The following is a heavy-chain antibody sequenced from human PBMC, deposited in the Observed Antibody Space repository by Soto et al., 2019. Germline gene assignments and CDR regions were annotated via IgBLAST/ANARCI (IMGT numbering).Heavy chain of an antibody. CDR1: GGTFSSYA. CDR2: IIPILGIA. Sequence: KVSCKASGGTFSSYAISWVRQAPGQGLEWMGRIIPILGIANYAQKFQGRVTITADKSTSPAYMELSSLRSEDTAGHYCTEGGATASFDYWGRGTRFTVSS. CDR3: TEGGATASFDY. V-gene: IGHV1-69*04. D-gene: IGHD1-26*01. J-gene: IGHJ4*02.